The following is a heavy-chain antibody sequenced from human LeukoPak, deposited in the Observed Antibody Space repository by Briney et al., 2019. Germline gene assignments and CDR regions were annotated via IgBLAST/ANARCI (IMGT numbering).Heavy chain of an antibody. Sequence: SQTLSLTCTVSGASIRSGDYYWSWIRQPPGTGLEWIGYIYDSGSTYYNPSLKSRITISVDTSENRFSLKLSSVTATDTAVYYCARDCSGGSCYGAFDIWGQGTMVTVSS. CDR2: IYDSGST. CDR3: ARDCSGGSCYGAFDI. D-gene: IGHD2-15*01. J-gene: IGHJ3*02. CDR1: GASIRSGDYY. V-gene: IGHV4-30-4*01.